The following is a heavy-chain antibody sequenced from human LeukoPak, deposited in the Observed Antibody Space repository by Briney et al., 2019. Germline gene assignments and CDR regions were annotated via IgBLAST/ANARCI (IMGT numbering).Heavy chain of an antibody. CDR3: ARDGVAAAGYYYYYMDV. V-gene: IGHV1-69*05. CDR2: TIPIFGTA. Sequence: ASVKVSCKASGGTFSSYAISWVRQAPGQGLEWMGRTIPIFGTANYAQKFQGRVTITTDESTSTAYMELSSLRSEDTAVYYCARDGVAAAGYYYYYMDVWGKGTTVTVSS. CDR1: GGTFSSYA. J-gene: IGHJ6*03. D-gene: IGHD6-13*01.